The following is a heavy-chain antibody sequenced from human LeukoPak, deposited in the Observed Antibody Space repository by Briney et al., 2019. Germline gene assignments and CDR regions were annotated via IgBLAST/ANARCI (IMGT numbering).Heavy chain of an antibody. CDR3: ARPGARVY. J-gene: IGHJ4*02. V-gene: IGHV4-39*01. CDR1: GGSISSSSYY. D-gene: IGHD1-26*01. Sequence: SETLSLTCTVSGGSISSSSYYWGWIRQPPGKGLEWIGSIYYSGSTYYNPSLKSRVTISVDTSKNQFSLKLSSVTAADTAVYYCARPGARVYWGQGTLVTVSS. CDR2: IYYSGST.